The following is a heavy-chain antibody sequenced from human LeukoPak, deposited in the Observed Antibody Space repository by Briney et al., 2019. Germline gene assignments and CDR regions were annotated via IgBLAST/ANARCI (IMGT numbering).Heavy chain of an antibody. CDR2: IYTSGST. Sequence: SQTLSLTCTVSGGSISSGSYYSSWIRQPAGKGLEWSGHIYTSGSTNYNPSLKSRVTISIDTSKIQFSLKLSSVTAADTAVYYCARCTSTSWYHFAYWGQGALVTVSS. D-gene: IGHD2-2*01. V-gene: IGHV4-61*09. J-gene: IGHJ4*02. CDR1: GGSISSGSYY. CDR3: ARCTSTSWYHFAY.